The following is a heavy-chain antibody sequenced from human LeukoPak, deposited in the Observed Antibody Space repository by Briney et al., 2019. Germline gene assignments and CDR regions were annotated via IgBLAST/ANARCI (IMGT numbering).Heavy chain of an antibody. J-gene: IGHJ4*02. CDR2: IIPIFGIA. D-gene: IGHD3-22*01. CDR3: ARDSSGYYFDY. Sequence: ASVKVSCKASGGTFSSYAISWVRQAPGQGLEWMGRIIPIFGIANYAQKFQGRVTITADKSTSTAYMELSSLRSEDTAVYYCARDSSGYYFDYWGQGTLVTVSS. CDR1: GGTFSSYA. V-gene: IGHV1-69*04.